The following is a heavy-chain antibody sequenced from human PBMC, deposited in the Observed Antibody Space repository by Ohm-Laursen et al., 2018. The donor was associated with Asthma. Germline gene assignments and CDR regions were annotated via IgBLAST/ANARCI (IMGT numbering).Heavy chain of an antibody. Sequence: SLRLSCAASGYTFSRYSIHWVRQAPGKGLECVALISYDGSTESYADSVKGRFTISRDNFKNTVHLDMNSLRAEDTALYYCARIGPEWELPGREYSLHHWGEGTLVTVSS. CDR1: GYTFSRYS. J-gene: IGHJ1*01. V-gene: IGHV3-30*03. CDR2: ISYDGSTE. CDR3: ARIGPEWELPGREYSLHH. D-gene: IGHD1-26*01.